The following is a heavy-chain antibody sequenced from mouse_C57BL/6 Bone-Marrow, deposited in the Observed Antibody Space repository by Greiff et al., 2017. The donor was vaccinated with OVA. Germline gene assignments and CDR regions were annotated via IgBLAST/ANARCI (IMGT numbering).Heavy chain of an antibody. CDR2: INPGSGGT. J-gene: IGHJ4*01. CDR1: GYAFTNYL. D-gene: IGHD1-1*01. V-gene: IGHV1-54*01. Sequence: VQRVESGAELVRPGTSVKVSCKASGYAFTNYLIEWVKQRPGQGLEWIGVINPGSGGTNYNEKFKGKATLTADKSSSTAYMQLSSLTSEDSAVYFCARDVYYGSSYVAMDYWGQGTSVTVSS. CDR3: ARDVYYGSSYVAMDY.